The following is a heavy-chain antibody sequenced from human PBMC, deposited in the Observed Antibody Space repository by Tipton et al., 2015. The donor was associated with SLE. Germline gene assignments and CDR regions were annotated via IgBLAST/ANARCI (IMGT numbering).Heavy chain of an antibody. Sequence: GLVKPSETLSLTCAVYGGSFSAYYWSWIRQSPGKGLEWIGEINHSRSTDYNPSLKSRVTMSVDTSKNQVSLKLSSVTAADSAVYFCATGAMGRPVDSWGQGTLVTVSS. V-gene: IGHV4-34*01. CDR2: INHSRST. J-gene: IGHJ4*02. CDR3: ATGAMGRPVDS. D-gene: IGHD2-8*01. CDR1: GGSFSAYY.